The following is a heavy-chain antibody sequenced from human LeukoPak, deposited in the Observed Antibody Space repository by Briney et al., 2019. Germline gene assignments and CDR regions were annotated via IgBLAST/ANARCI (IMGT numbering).Heavy chain of an antibody. CDR1: GFAFSSYA. D-gene: IGHD1-26*01. J-gene: IGHJ4*02. V-gene: IGHV3-23*01. Sequence: GGSLRLSCAASGFAFSSYAMSWVRQAPGKGLEWVSAISGSGGSTYYADSVKGRFTISRDNSKNTLYLQINSLRAEDTAVYYCAKGASVGTTSFFDYWGQGTLVIVSS. CDR2: ISGSGGST. CDR3: AKGASVGTTSFFDY.